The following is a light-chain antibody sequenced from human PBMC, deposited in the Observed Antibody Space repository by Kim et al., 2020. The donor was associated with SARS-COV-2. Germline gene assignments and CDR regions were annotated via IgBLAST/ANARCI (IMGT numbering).Light chain of an antibody. CDR3: QSYDSSNSWV. CDR1: SGSIASNY. CDR2: EDN. J-gene: IGLJ3*02. Sequence: NFMLTQPHSVSESPGKTVTISCTRSSGSIASNYVQWYQQRPGSAPTTVIYEDNQRPSGVPDRFSGSIDSSSNSASLTISGLKTEDEADYYCQSYDSSNSWVCGGGTKRTVL. V-gene: IGLV6-57*04.